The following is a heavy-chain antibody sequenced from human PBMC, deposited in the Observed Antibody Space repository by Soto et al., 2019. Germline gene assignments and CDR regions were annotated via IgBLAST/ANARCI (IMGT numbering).Heavy chain of an antibody. D-gene: IGHD2-21*01. Sequence: GGSMRLSWAAAGCNFSSYGRHWVRQAPGKGLEWVAVISYDGSNKYYADSVKGRFTISRDNSKNTLYLQMNSLRAEDTAVYYCARDSLPLAISYFDYWGQGTLVTVSS. CDR2: ISYDGSNK. V-gene: IGHV3-30-3*01. CDR1: GCNFSSYG. J-gene: IGHJ4*02. CDR3: ARDSLPLAISYFDY.